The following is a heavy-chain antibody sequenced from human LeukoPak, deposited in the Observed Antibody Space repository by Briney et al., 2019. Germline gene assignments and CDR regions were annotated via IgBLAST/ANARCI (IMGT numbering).Heavy chain of an antibody. CDR2: TYYRSKWYN. Sequence: SQTLSLTCAISGDSVSSNSAAWNWIRQSPSRGLEWLGRTYYRSKWYNDYAVSVKSRITINPHTSKNQFSLQLNSVTPEDTAVYYCARDPLGAAVAGKWFDPWGQGTLVTVSS. CDR1: GDSVSSNSAA. J-gene: IGHJ5*02. CDR3: ARDPLGAAVAGKWFDP. V-gene: IGHV6-1*01. D-gene: IGHD6-19*01.